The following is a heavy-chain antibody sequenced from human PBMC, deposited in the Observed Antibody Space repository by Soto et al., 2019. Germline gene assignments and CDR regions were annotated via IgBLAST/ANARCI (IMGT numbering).Heavy chain of an antibody. V-gene: IGHV4-39*01. CDR3: ARHERGYSYSYLPRLLDV. J-gene: IGHJ6*02. CDR2: IYYSGST. Sequence: QLQLQESGPGLVKPSETLSLTCTVSGGSISSSSYYWGWIRQPPGKGLEWIGSIYYSGSTYYNPSLKSRVTISVDTSKNQFSLKLSSVTAADTAVYYCARHERGYSYSYLPRLLDVWGQGTTVTVSS. D-gene: IGHD5-18*01. CDR1: GGSISSSSYY.